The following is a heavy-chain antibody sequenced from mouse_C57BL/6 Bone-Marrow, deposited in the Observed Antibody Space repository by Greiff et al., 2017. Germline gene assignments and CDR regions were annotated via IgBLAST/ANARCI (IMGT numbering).Heavy chain of an antibody. Sequence: VQLQQSGAELVKPGASVKMSCKASGYTFTSYWITWVKQRPGQGLAWIGDIYPGSGSTNYNEKFKSKATLTVDTSSSTAYMQLSSLTSEDSAVYYCARAMTVVAHWYFDVWGTGTTVTVSS. CDR1: GYTFTSYW. CDR3: ARAMTVVAHWYFDV. D-gene: IGHD1-1*01. J-gene: IGHJ1*03. CDR2: IYPGSGST. V-gene: IGHV1-55*01.